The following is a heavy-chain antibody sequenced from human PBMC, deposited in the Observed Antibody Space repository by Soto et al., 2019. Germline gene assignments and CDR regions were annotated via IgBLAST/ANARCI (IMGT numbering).Heavy chain of an antibody. CDR1: GFTFSSYS. Sequence: GGSLRLSCAASGFTFSSYSMNWVRQAPGKGPEWVSSISSSSSYIYYADSVKGRFTISRDNAKNSLYLQMNSLRAEDTAVYYCAREVELELRADYYYYGMDVWGQGTTVTVSS. V-gene: IGHV3-21*01. D-gene: IGHD1-7*01. CDR3: AREVELELRADYYYYGMDV. J-gene: IGHJ6*02. CDR2: ISSSSSYI.